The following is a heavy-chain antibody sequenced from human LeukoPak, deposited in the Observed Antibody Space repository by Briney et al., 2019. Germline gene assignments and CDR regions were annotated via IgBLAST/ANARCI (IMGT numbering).Heavy chain of an antibody. CDR2: IYPGDSDT. J-gene: IGHJ4*02. Sequence: GESLKISCKGSGYSFTSYWIGWVRQMPGKGLEWMGIIYPGDSDTRYSPSFQGQVTISADKSISTAYLQWSSLKASDTAMYYCARQPQVDYYDSSGYYESYYFGYWGQGTLVTVSS. CDR3: ARQPQVDYYDSSGYYESYYFGY. CDR1: GYSFTSYW. V-gene: IGHV5-51*01. D-gene: IGHD3-22*01.